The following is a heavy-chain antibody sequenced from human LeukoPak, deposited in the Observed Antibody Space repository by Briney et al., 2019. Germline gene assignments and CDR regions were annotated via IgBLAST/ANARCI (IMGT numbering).Heavy chain of an antibody. J-gene: IGHJ6*02. CDR2: IYYGGST. CDR3: ASLRVAAGHTRYYYYGMDV. CDR1: GVSISSYY. V-gene: IGHV4-59*01. Sequence: PSETLSLTCTVSGVSISSYYWSWIRQPPGKGLEWIGYIYYGGSTNYNPSLKSRVTISVDTSKNQFSLKLSSVTAADTAVYYCASLRVAAGHTRYYYYGMDVWGQGTTVTVSS. D-gene: IGHD6-13*01.